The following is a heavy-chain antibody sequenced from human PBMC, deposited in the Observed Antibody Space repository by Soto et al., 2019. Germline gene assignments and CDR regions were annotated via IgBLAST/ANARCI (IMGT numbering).Heavy chain of an antibody. CDR3: ARLKFYDSSGYYPLFDY. CDR1: GGSISSYY. J-gene: IGHJ4*02. Sequence: SETLSLTCTVSGGSISSYYWSWIRQPPGMGLEWIGYIYYSGSTNYNPSLKSRVTISVDTSKNQFSLKLSSVTAADTAVYYCARLKFYDSSGYYPLFDYWGQGTLVTVSS. CDR2: IYYSGST. V-gene: IGHV4-59*08. D-gene: IGHD3-22*01.